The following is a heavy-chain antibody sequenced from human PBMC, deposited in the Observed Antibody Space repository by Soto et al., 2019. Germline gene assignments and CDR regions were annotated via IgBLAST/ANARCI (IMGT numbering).Heavy chain of an antibody. CDR3: ARGVGYCHDGICYSWGLPYNYCGMDV. CDR1: GLTVSTNY. Sequence: EVQLVESGGGLIQPGGSLRLSCAASGLTVSTNYMTWVRQAPGKGLEWVSILYSDGSTYYADSVKGRFTISRDNSKNTLYLQMSSLRAEDTAVYYCARGVGYCHDGICYSWGLPYNYCGMDVWGQGTTVTVSS. J-gene: IGHJ6*02. V-gene: IGHV3-53*01. CDR2: LYSDGST. D-gene: IGHD2-15*01.